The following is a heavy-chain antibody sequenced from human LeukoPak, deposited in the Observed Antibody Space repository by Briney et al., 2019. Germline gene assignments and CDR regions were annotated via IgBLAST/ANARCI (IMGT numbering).Heavy chain of an antibody. CDR3: AKDPGKSVKGYYMDV. Sequence: GGSLRLSCAASGFTFGSCGMHWVRQAPGKGLEWVSFIGSDGSDKYYADSVKGRFTISRDNSKNTLFLQMNSLRTEDTAFYYCAKDPGKSVKGYYMDVWGKGTTVTISS. D-gene: IGHD3-10*01. CDR2: IGSDGSDK. CDR1: GFTFGSCG. V-gene: IGHV3-30*02. J-gene: IGHJ6*03.